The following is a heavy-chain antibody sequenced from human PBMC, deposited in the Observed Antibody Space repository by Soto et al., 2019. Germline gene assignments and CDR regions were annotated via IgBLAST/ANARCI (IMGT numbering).Heavy chain of an antibody. Sequence: SETLSLTCTVSGRSISSGGYYWSWIRQHPGKGLEWIGYIYYSGSTYYNPSLKSRVTISVDTSKNQFSLKLSSVTAADTAVYYCARASEVVAAPSYFDYWGQGTLVTVSS. CDR3: ARASEVVAAPSYFDY. J-gene: IGHJ4*02. CDR2: IYYSGST. D-gene: IGHD2-15*01. V-gene: IGHV4-31*03. CDR1: GRSISSGGYY.